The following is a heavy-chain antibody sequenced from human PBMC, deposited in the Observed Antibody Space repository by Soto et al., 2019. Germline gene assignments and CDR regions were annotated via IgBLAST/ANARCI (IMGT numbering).Heavy chain of an antibody. D-gene: IGHD3-10*01. V-gene: IGHV3-7*01. CDR3: ARVESRITMVRGAYYFDY. CDR1: GFTFSSYW. Sequence: WGSLRLSCAASGFTFSSYWMSWVRQAPGKGLEWVANIKQDGSEKYYVDSVKGRFTISRDNAKNSLYLQMNSLRAEDTAVYYCARVESRITMVRGAYYFDYWGQGTLVTVSS. J-gene: IGHJ4*02. CDR2: IKQDGSEK.